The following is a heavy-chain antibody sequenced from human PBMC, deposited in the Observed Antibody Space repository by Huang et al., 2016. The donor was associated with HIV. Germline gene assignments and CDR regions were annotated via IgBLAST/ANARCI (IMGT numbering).Heavy chain of an antibody. V-gene: IGHV5-51*01. Sequence: EVQLVQSGAEVKTPGESLKISCRVSGYSFSSYWIGWVRQMPGRGLEWMGVIYPADSDIKYSPSFKDQVSISVDKSFDIAYLQWRGLRASDTATYYCARQHTGYHIFDLWGQGTTVTVSS. CDR1: GYSFSSYW. D-gene: IGHD3-9*01. CDR2: IYPADSDI. CDR3: ARQHTGYHIFDL. J-gene: IGHJ6*02.